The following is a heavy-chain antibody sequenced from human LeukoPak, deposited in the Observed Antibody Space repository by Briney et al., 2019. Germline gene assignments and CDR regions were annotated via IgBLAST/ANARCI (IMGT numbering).Heavy chain of an antibody. J-gene: IGHJ4*02. V-gene: IGHV4-59*08. Sequence: PSETLSLTCTVSGGSINNYYWSWIRPPPGKGLEWIGYIYSSGSTNYDPSLKSRVTISVDTSKNQFSLKLSSVTAADTAVYYCARRAAAGKDYWGQGTLVTVSS. CDR1: GGSINNYY. CDR3: ARRAAAGKDY. CDR2: IYSSGST. D-gene: IGHD6-13*01.